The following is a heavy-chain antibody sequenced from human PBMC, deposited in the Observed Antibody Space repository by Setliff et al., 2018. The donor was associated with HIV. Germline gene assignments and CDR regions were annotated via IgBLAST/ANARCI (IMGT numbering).Heavy chain of an antibody. CDR2: INHSGNT. J-gene: IGHJ4*02. D-gene: IGHD5-12*01. CDR3: TRRGWNGYKAFDY. Sequence: SETLSLTCAVYGGSFSGNYWSWIRQTPGKGLEWIAEINHSGNTNYNPSLKSRVTISVVASKSHFSLKMTSVTAADTAVYYCTRRGWNGYKAFDYWGQGTPVTVSS. V-gene: IGHV4-34*01. CDR1: GGSFSGNY.